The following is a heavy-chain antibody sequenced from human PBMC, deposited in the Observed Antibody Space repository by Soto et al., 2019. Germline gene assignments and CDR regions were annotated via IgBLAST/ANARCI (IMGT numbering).Heavy chain of an antibody. Sequence: GGSLRLSCAASGLIFSNYKMHWVRQAPGKGLVWVSRINTDGSITDYADSVKGRFTVSRDNPKNTLYLQMNSLRAEDTAVYYCARDSDGLHYWGQGTLVTVSS. J-gene: IGHJ4*02. CDR3: ARDSDGLHY. CDR1: GLIFSNYK. V-gene: IGHV3-74*01. CDR2: INTDGSIT.